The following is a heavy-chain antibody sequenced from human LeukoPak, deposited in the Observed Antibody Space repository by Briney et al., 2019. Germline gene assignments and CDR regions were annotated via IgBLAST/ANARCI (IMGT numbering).Heavy chain of an antibody. Sequence: PGGSLRLSCAASGFTFSDYYMSWIRQAPGKGLEWVSYISSSGSTIYYADSVKGRFTISRDNAKSSLYLQMNSLRAEDTAVYYCARAEEELRYFDWLLTPYYYYGMDVWGQGTTVTVSS. CDR2: ISSSGSTI. CDR3: ARAEEELRYFDWLLTPYYYYGMDV. J-gene: IGHJ6*02. CDR1: GFTFSDYY. D-gene: IGHD3-9*01. V-gene: IGHV3-11*04.